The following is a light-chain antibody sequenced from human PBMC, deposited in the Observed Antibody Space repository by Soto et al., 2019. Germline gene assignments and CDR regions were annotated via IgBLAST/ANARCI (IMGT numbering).Light chain of an antibody. Sequence: DIQMTQSPSTLSASVGDRVTITCRASQSISSWLAWYQQKPGKAPKLLIYDASSLESGVPSRFSGSGSGTEFTLTISRLQPDDFANYYCQQYNSYWLTFGGGTKVEIK. CDR2: DAS. CDR1: QSISSW. CDR3: QQYNSYWLT. J-gene: IGKJ4*01. V-gene: IGKV1-5*01.